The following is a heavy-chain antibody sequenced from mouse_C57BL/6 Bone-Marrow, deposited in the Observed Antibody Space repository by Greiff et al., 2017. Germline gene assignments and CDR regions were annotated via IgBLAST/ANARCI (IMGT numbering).Heavy chain of an antibody. CDR1: GYTFTSYW. CDR3: ARWKGAWFAY. Sequence: VQLQQPGAELVMPGASVKLSCKASGYTFTSYWMHWVKQRPGQGLEWIGEIDPSDSYTNYNQKFKDKATLTADKSSSTAYMQLSSLTSEDSAVYYCARWKGAWFAYWGQGTLVTVSA. V-gene: IGHV1-69*01. J-gene: IGHJ3*01. CDR2: IDPSDSYT.